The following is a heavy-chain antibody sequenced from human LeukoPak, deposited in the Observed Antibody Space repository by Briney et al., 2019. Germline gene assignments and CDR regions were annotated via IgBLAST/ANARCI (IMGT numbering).Heavy chain of an antibody. Sequence: GGSLRLSCAASGSTFSSYAMSWVRQAPGKGLEWVSAISGSGGSTYYADSVKGRFTISRDNSKNTLYLQMNSLRAEDTAVYYCAKDLNDYVSYFDYWGQGTLVTVSS. V-gene: IGHV3-23*01. CDR2: ISGSGGST. CDR3: AKDLNDYVSYFDY. D-gene: IGHD3-16*01. CDR1: GSTFSSYA. J-gene: IGHJ4*02.